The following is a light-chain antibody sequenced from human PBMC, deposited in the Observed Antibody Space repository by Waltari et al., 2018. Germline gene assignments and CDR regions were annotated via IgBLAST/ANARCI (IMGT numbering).Light chain of an antibody. CDR1: QSVSSS. V-gene: IGKV3D-15*01. J-gene: IGKJ1*01. Sequence: DIVLTQSPATRSLSPGEGATLSCRASQSVSSSLVWYQQKPGQRPRLLIFGASNRATGIPDRFSGSGSETDFTLTISSLEPDDVAVYFCQQESNGWTFGQGTKVEIK. CDR2: GAS. CDR3: QQESNGWT.